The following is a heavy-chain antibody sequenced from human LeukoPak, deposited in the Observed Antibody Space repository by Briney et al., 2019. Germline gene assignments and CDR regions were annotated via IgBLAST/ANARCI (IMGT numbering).Heavy chain of an antibody. D-gene: IGHD3-10*01. CDR1: GGSFSGYY. CDR3: ARGFNPYYYGSGSYYPFDY. CDR2: INHSGST. V-gene: IGHV4-34*01. J-gene: IGHJ4*02. Sequence: SETLSLTCAVYGGSFSGYYWSWIRQPPGKGLEWIGEINHSGSTNYNPSLKSRVTISVDTSKNQFSLKLSSVPAADTAVYYCARGFNPYYYGSGSYYPFDYWGQGTLVTVSS.